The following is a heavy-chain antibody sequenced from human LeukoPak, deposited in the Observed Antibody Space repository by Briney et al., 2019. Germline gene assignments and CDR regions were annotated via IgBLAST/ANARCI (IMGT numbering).Heavy chain of an antibody. CDR3: AKDRPLNWGYYFDY. CDR1: GFTFSSYA. Sequence: GGSLRLSCAASGFTFSSYAMSWVRQAPGKGLEWVPAISASGGSTYYVDSVKGRFTISRDTSKNTLYLQMSSLRAEDTAIYYCAKDRPLNWGYYFDYWGQGTLVTVSS. D-gene: IGHD7-27*01. J-gene: IGHJ4*02. V-gene: IGHV3-23*01. CDR2: ISASGGST.